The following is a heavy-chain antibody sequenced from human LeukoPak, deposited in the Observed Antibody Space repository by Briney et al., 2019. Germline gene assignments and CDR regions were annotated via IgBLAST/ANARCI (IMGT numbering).Heavy chain of an antibody. CDR3: ARELGGHTATEWVFDY. V-gene: IGHV3-30*03. D-gene: IGHD5-18*01. Sequence: SGGSLRLSCEASGFTFSSSGMHWVRQAPGKGLEWVAVISYDGSNKYYADSVKGRFTISRDNSKNTLYLQMNSLRAEDTAVYYCARELGGHTATEWVFDYWGQGTLVTVSS. CDR2: ISYDGSNK. J-gene: IGHJ4*02. CDR1: GFTFSSSG.